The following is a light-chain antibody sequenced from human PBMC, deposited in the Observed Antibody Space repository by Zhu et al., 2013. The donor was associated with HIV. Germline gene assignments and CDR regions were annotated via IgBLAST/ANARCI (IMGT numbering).Light chain of an antibody. Sequence: EIVLTQSPGTLSLSPGERATLSCRASQSVTSSYLAWYQQKPGQAPRLLIYGASSRATGIPDRFSGSGSGTDFTLTITDLQPEDFATYYCQQGKSFPPTFGRGT. J-gene: IGKJ3*01. CDR2: GAS. V-gene: IGKV3-20*01. CDR3: QQGKSFPPT. CDR1: QSVTSSY.